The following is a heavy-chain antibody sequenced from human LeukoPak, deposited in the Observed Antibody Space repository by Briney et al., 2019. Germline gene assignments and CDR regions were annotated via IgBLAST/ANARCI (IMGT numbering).Heavy chain of an antibody. Sequence: GGSLRLSCAASGFTFSSYAMHWVRQAPGKGLEWVAVISYDGSNKYYADSVKGRFTISRDNSKNTLYLQMHSLRAEDTAVYYCARDRMAAYWGQGTLVTVSS. V-gene: IGHV3-30*04. CDR1: GFTFSSYA. CDR2: ISYDGSNK. D-gene: IGHD5-24*01. J-gene: IGHJ4*02. CDR3: ARDRMAAY.